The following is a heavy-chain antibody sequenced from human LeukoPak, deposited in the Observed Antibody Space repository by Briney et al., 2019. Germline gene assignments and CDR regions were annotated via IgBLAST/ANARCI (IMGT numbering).Heavy chain of an antibody. CDR1: GFTFSSYA. CDR2: ISSSSSYI. D-gene: IGHD5-18*01. J-gene: IGHJ4*02. CDR3: ARAPNPIQLWLRNFDY. Sequence: GGSLRLSCAASGFTFSSYAMSWVRQAPGKGLEWVSSISSSSSYIYYADSVKGRFTISRDNSKNTLYLQMNSLRAEDTAVYYCARAPNPIQLWLRNFDYWGQGTLVTVSS. V-gene: IGHV3-21*01.